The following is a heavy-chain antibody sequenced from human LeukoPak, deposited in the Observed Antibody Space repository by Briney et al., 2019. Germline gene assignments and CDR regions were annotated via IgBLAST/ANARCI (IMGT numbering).Heavy chain of an antibody. CDR2: TYFRSEWFY. CDR3: VRGSYASVWR. D-gene: IGHD6-19*01. CDR1: GDRVSSSSTA. V-gene: IGHV6-1*01. Sequence: SQTLSLTCAISGDRVSSSSTAWSWIRQSPSKGLEWLGRTYFRSEWFYDYASSVRSRISIKPDTSKNQFSLQLNSVTPDDTAVYYCVRGSYASVWRWGQGTLATVSS. J-gene: IGHJ4*02.